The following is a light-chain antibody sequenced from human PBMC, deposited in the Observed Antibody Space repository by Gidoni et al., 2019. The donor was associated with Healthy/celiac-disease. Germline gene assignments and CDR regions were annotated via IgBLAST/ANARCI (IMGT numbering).Light chain of an antibody. CDR2: DAS. Sequence: EIVLTQSPATLSLSPGERATLSCRASQSVSNNLAGYQQKPGQAPRLLIYDASNRATGIPARFRGSGSGTDFTLTISSLEPEDFAVYYCHQRSNWPRTFGHGTKVEIK. V-gene: IGKV3-11*01. CDR3: HQRSNWPRT. J-gene: IGKJ1*01. CDR1: QSVSNN.